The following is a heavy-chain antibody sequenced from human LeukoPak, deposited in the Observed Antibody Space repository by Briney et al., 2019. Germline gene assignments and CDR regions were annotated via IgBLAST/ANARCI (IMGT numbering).Heavy chain of an antibody. CDR3: GRWGVNAGLDR. Sequence: GGSLRLSCAASGFTFSNYAMSWVRQAPGKGLEWVANISPDGSDKYYVDSVRGRFTISRENAQNSVNLQMNSLRAEDSAVYYCGRWGVNAGLDRWGQGTLVSVAS. J-gene: IGHJ5*02. D-gene: IGHD3-10*01. CDR2: ISPDGSDK. V-gene: IGHV3-7*01. CDR1: GFTFSNYA.